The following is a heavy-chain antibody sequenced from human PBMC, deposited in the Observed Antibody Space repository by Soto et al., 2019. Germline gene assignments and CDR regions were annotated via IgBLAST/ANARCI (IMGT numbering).Heavy chain of an antibody. Sequence: PSETLSLTCTVSGGSISSSSYYWGWIRQPPGKGLEWIGSIFYSGSTYYNPSLKSRVTISVDTSKNQFSLKLSSVTAADTAVYYCVCFFSGGYSYVFYYYGMDVGGQGPRVTFS. CDR2: IFYSGST. CDR1: GGSISSSSYY. J-gene: IGHJ6*02. CDR3: VCFFSGGYSYVFYYYGMDV. D-gene: IGHD5-18*01. V-gene: IGHV4-39*01.